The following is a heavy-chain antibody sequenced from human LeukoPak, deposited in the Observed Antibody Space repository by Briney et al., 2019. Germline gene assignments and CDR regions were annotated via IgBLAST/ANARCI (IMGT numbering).Heavy chain of an antibody. D-gene: IGHD6-19*01. Sequence: SDSLSLTCAVSGGSINSHYWGWIRQPPGKGLQWIGDIYPTGKNNYKASLKSRVTISLDTSKSHLSLNLTSVLAADTAIYYCVRRDTGWNYFDYWGQG. J-gene: IGHJ4*02. CDR1: GGSINSHY. CDR3: VRRDTGWNYFDY. V-gene: IGHV4-4*08. CDR2: IYPTGKN.